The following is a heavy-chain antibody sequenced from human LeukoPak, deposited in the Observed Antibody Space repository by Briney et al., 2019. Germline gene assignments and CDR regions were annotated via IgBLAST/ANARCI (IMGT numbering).Heavy chain of an antibody. Sequence: ASVKVSCRASGYTFTSYGISWVRQAPGQGLEWMGWISAYNGNTNYAQKLQGRVTMTTDTSTSTAYMELSSLRSEDTAVYYCARDMMIIAARLGYMDVWGKGTTVTVSS. CDR2: ISAYNGNT. J-gene: IGHJ6*03. V-gene: IGHV1-18*01. CDR3: ARDMMIIAARLGYMDV. D-gene: IGHD6-6*01. CDR1: GYTFTSYG.